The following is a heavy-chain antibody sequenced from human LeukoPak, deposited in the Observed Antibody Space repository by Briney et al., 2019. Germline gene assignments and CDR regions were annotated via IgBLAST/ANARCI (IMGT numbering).Heavy chain of an antibody. Sequence: PGGSLRLSCAASGFTFSSYAMHWVRQAPGKGLEWVAVISYDGSNKYYADSVKGRFTISRDNSKNTLYLQMNSLRAEDTAVYYCARGGRYFDWLLAYYYYYGMDVWGQGTTVTVSS. J-gene: IGHJ6*02. CDR1: GFTFSSYA. CDR3: ARGGRYFDWLLAYYYYYGMDV. CDR2: ISYDGSNK. V-gene: IGHV3-30*04. D-gene: IGHD3-9*01.